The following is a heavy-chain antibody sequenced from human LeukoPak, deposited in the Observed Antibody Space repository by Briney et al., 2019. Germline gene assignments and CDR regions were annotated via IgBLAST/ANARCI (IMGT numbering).Heavy chain of an antibody. J-gene: IGHJ4*02. D-gene: IGHD3-3*01. CDR1: GYSFTGYY. CDR2: INPNSGGT. V-gene: IGHV1-2*02. CDR3: ARVKGDFWSGYYFPDY. Sequence: ASVKVSCKASGYSFTGYYMHWVRQAPGQGLEWMGWINPNSGGTNYAQKFQGRVTMTRDTSISTAYMELSRLRSDDTAVYYCARVKGDFWSGYYFPDYWGQGTLVTVSS.